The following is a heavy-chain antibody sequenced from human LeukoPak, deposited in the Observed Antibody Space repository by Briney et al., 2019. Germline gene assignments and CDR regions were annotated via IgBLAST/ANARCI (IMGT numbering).Heavy chain of an antibody. D-gene: IGHD1-1*01. CDR1: SYTFSVYY. Sequence: GASVKVSCKTSSYTFSVYYIHWVRQAPGQGLEWMGWIDPNSGVTNYAQKFQGRVILTRDTSITTAYMELSSLRSDDTAVYSCARETTGTGTGYFDPWGQGTLVTVS. CDR3: ARETTGTGTGYFDP. V-gene: IGHV1-2*02. CDR2: IDPNSGVT. J-gene: IGHJ5*02.